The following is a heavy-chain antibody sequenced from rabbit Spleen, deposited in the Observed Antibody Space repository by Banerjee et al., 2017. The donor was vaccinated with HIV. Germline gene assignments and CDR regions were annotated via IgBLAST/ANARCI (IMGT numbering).Heavy chain of an antibody. CDR3: ARDTGTSFSTYGMDL. D-gene: IGHD8-1*01. J-gene: IGHJ6*01. V-gene: IGHV1S40*01. CDR1: GFSLSSSDY. CDR2: IAGGSSGFT. Sequence: QSLEESGGDLVKPGASLTLTCTASGFSLSSSDYMCWVRQAPGKGLEWISCIAGGSSGFTYSATWAKGRFTCSKTSSTTVTLQMTSLTAADTATYFCARDTGTSFSTYGMDLWGPGTLVTVS.